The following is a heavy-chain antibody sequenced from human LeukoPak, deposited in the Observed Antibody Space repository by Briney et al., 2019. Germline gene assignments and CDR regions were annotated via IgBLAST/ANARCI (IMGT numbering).Heavy chain of an antibody. CDR3: ARPGYSGSFHWYFDL. CDR2: IYPGDSDT. V-gene: IGHV5-51*01. CDR1: GYSFTSYW. Sequence: GESLKISCKGSGYSFTSYWIGWVRQMPGKGLEWMGIIYPGDSDTRYSPSFQGQVTISADKSISTAYLQWSSLKASDTAMYYCARPGYSGSFHWYFDLWGRGTLVTVSS. D-gene: IGHD1-26*01. J-gene: IGHJ2*01.